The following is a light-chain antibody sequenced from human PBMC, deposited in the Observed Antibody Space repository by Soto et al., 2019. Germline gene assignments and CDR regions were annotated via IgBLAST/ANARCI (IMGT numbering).Light chain of an antibody. CDR2: GNN. CDR1: SSDIGAGYD. CDR3: QSYDSSLSGYV. Sequence: QSVLTQPPSVSGAPGQRVTISCTGISSDIGAGYDVHWYQRLPGTAPKLLIHGNNNRPSGVPDRFSGSKSGTSASLAITGLQAEDEADYYCQSYDSSLSGYVFGTGTKVTVL. V-gene: IGLV1-40*01. J-gene: IGLJ1*01.